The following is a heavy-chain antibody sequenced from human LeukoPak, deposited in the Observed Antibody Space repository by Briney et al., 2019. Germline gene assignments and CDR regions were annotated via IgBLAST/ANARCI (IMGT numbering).Heavy chain of an antibody. V-gene: IGHV3-15*01. Sequence: GGSLRLSCAASGLTLSNDWMSWVRQAPGKGLEWVGHTKSKTDGGTTDYAAPVKGRFTISRDDSKNTLYLQMNSLKTEDTAVYYCSTLRSIATDYWGQGTLVTVSS. CDR3: STLRSIATDY. CDR1: GLTLSNDW. D-gene: IGHD2-2*01. J-gene: IGHJ4*02. CDR2: TKSKTDGGTT.